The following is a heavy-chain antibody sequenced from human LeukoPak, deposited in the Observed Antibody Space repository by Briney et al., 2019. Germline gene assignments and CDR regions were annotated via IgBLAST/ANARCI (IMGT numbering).Heavy chain of an antibody. J-gene: IGHJ4*02. V-gene: IGHV3-30*03. D-gene: IGHD6-6*01. CDR3: ARVSGAARPYYFDY. CDR1: GFTFSSYG. CDR2: ISYDGSDK. Sequence: QPGGSLRLSCAASGFTFSSYGMHWVRQAPGKGLEWVALISYDGSDKGYADSVKGRFTISRDNSKNTLYLQMNSLRAEDTAVYYCARVSGAARPYYFDYWGQGTLVTVSS.